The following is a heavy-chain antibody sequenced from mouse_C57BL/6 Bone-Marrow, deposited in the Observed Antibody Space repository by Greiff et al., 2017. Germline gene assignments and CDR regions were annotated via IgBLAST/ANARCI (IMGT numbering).Heavy chain of an antibody. CDR2: IYPGSGNT. J-gene: IGHJ1*03. Sequence: VQLQQSGAELVRPGASVKLSCKASGYTFTDYYINWVKQRPGQGLEWIARIYPGSGNTYYNEKFKGKATLTAEKSSSTAYMQLSSLTSEDSAVYFCARSGTVVAHWYFDVWGTGTTVTVSS. V-gene: IGHV1-76*01. D-gene: IGHD1-1*01. CDR3: ARSGTVVAHWYFDV. CDR1: GYTFTDYY.